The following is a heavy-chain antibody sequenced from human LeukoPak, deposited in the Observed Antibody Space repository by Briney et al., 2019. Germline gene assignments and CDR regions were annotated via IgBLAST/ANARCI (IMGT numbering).Heavy chain of an antibody. D-gene: IGHD3-3*01. Sequence: GGSLRLSCAASGFTFSSYWMHWVRQAPGKGVVGVSRINSDGSSTSYADSVKGRFTISRDNAKNTLYLQMNSLRAEDTAVYYCARAPSKYDFWSGYHYYYMDVWGKGTTVTVSS. CDR2: INSDGSST. CDR1: GFTFSSYW. V-gene: IGHV3-74*01. CDR3: ARAPSKYDFWSGYHYYYMDV. J-gene: IGHJ6*03.